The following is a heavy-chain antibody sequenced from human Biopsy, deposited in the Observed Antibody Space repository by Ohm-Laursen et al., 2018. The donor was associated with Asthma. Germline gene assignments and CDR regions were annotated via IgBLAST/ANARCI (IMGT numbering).Heavy chain of an antibody. D-gene: IGHD1-20*01. CDR2: IKHDGSEK. CDR3: AKGRYKWNDGYYGLDV. CDR1: GFTFGDYW. Sequence: SLRLSCAASGFTFGDYWMSWVRQVPGKGLEWVANIKHDGSEKNHVDSLKGRFTISRDNAKNSLYLQMNSLRAEDTAVYYCAKGRYKWNDGYYGLDVWGQGTTVTVSS. J-gene: IGHJ6*02. V-gene: IGHV3-7*01.